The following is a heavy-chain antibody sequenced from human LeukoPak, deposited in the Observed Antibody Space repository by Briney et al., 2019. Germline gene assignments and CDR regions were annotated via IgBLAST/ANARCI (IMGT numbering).Heavy chain of an antibody. Sequence: GGSLRLSCAASGFTFSSYAMSWVRQAPGKGLEWVSAISGSGGSTYYADSVKGRFTISRDNSKNTLYLQMNSLRAEDTAVYYCAKAGRIVVVPAANLDYWGQGTLVTVSS. D-gene: IGHD2-2*01. CDR3: AKAGRIVVVPAANLDY. CDR2: ISGSGGST. CDR1: GFTFSSYA. J-gene: IGHJ4*02. V-gene: IGHV3-23*01.